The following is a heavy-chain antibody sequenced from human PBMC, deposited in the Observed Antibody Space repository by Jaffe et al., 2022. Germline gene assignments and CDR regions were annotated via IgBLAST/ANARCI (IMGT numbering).Heavy chain of an antibody. D-gene: IGHD3-10*01. Sequence: EVQVVESGGDLVQPGGSLKVSCAASGFIVSTNYMNWVRQAPGKGLEWVSVIYGGTTAFYADSVKGRFTISRDNFKNTIYLQMNRLRPEDTAVYYCASEGVSIIGGPRAFDIWGQGTMVTVSS. CDR3: ASEGVSIIGGPRAFDI. J-gene: IGHJ3*02. V-gene: IGHV3-66*02. CDR2: IYGGTTA. CDR1: GFIVSTNY.